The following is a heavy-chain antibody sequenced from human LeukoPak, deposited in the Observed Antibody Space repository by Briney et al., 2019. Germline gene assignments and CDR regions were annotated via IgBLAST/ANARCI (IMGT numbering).Heavy chain of an antibody. D-gene: IGHD3-9*01. V-gene: IGHV3-48*03. CDR3: VRTYYDILTAYNPYFDY. J-gene: IGHJ4*02. CDR2: ISSSGSTI. Sequence: PGGSLRLSCAASGFTFSSYEMNWVRQAPGKGLEWVSYISSSGSTIYYADSVKGRFTISRDNAKNSLYLQMNSLRAEDTAVYYCVRTYYDILTAYNPYFDYWGQGILVTVSS. CDR1: GFTFSSYE.